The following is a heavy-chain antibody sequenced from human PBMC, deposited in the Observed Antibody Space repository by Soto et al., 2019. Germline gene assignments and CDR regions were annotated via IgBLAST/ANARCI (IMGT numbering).Heavy chain of an antibody. CDR3: ARGDDFSYFDP. CDR1: GFTFSRYS. V-gene: IGHV3-48*02. D-gene: IGHD3-3*01. Sequence: VESGGGSVQPGGSLRLSCVGSGFTFSRYSMNWVRQAPGKGLEWISHISGSGYTKYYADSVRGRFNISRDNANMSLYRQLNSLRDDDTAVYYCARGDDFSYFDPWGQGILVTVSS. J-gene: IGHJ5*02. CDR2: ISGSGYTK.